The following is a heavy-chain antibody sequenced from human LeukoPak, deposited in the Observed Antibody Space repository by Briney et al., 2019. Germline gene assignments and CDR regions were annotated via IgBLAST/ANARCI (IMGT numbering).Heavy chain of an antibody. D-gene: IGHD3-10*01. Sequence: ASVKVSCKASGYTFTGHYIHWVRQAPGQGLEWMGWINPKNAGTNYAQKFQGRVTMTRDTSTGTAYMDLSRLRSDDTAIYYCATGHYISGNDYWGQGTLVTVSS. CDR3: ATGHYISGNDY. CDR1: GYTFTGHY. V-gene: IGHV1-2*02. J-gene: IGHJ4*02. CDR2: INPKNAGT.